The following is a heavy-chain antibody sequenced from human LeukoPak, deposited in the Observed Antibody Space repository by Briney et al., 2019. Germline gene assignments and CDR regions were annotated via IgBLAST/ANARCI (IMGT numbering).Heavy chain of an antibody. D-gene: IGHD2-15*01. CDR2: IYYSGST. V-gene: IGHV4-39*02. J-gene: IGHJ4*02. CDR1: GGSISSNNYY. CDR3: ARDLADCSGGSCYDN. Sequence: KPSETLSLTCTVSGGSISSNNYYWDWIRQPPGRGLEWIGSIYYSGSTSYNPSLKSRVTISVDTSKNQFSLKLSSVTAADTAVYYCARDLADCSGGSCYDNWGQGTLVTVSS.